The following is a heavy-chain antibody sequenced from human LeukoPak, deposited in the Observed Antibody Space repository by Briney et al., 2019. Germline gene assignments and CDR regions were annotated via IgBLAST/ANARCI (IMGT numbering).Heavy chain of an antibody. V-gene: IGHV3-23*01. CDR3: ASSQQRRFYDSSGYCFDY. J-gene: IGHJ4*02. Sequence: GGSLRLSCEASGFTFSRYGMSWVRQAPGKGLEWVSAISGSGGSTYYADSVKGRFTISRDNAKNSLYLQMNSLRAEDTAVYYCASSQQRRFYDSSGYCFDYWGQGTLVTVSS. CDR1: GFTFSRYG. D-gene: IGHD3-22*01. CDR2: ISGSGGST.